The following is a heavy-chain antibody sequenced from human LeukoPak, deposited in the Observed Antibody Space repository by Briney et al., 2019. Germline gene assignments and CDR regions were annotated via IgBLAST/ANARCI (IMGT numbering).Heavy chain of an antibody. V-gene: IGHV3-23*01. J-gene: IGHJ4*02. Sequence: PGGSLRLSCAASGFTFSSYAMSWVRQAPGKGLEWVSAISGSGGSTYYADSVKGRFTISRDNSKNTLYLQMNSLRAEDTAVYYCARHITMIVVVTPFDYWGQGTLVTVSS. D-gene: IGHD3-22*01. CDR2: ISGSGGST. CDR1: GFTFSSYA. CDR3: ARHITMIVVVTPFDY.